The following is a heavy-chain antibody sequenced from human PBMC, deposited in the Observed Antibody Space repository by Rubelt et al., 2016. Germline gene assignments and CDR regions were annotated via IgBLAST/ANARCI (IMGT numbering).Heavy chain of an antibody. CDR3: ASVDAFDI. J-gene: IGHJ3*02. CDR2: IYYSGST. CDR1: GGSISSSSYY. Sequence: QVQLQQWGAGLLKPSETLSLTCTVSGGSISSSSYYWGWIRQPPGKGLEWIGSIYYSGSTYYNPSLKSRVTISVDTSKNQFSLKLSSVTAADTAVYYCASVDAFDIWGQGTMVTVSS. V-gene: IGHV4-39*07.